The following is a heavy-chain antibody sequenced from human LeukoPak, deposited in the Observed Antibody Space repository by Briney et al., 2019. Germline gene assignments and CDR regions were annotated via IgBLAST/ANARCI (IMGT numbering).Heavy chain of an antibody. V-gene: IGHV3-30*18. J-gene: IGHJ6*02. CDR2: ISYDGRNK. Sequence: GGSLRLSCAASGFTFNTYGMHWVRQAPGKGLEWVADISYDGRNKFDADSVKGRFSISRDNSENTLYLQMNSLIPEDTAVYYCAKGSAYGDYYYYGMDVWGQGTTVTVSS. CDR1: GFTFNTYG. CDR3: AKGSAYGDYYYYGMDV. D-gene: IGHD4-17*01.